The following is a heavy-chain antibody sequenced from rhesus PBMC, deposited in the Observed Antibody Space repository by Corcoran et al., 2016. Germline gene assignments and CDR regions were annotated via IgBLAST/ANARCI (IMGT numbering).Heavy chain of an antibody. J-gene: IGHJ4*01. V-gene: IGHV1-111*02. CDR2: VDPEDGEV. Sequence: EVQLMQSGAEVKKPGASVKISCKASGYTFTDYYLHWVRQAPGKGLEWMGRVDPEDGEVVHAQKFQDRVTMTADTSTDTAYMELSSLRSEDTAGYYCAIGIIVGRDYWGQGVLVTVSS. CDR3: AIGIIVGRDY. D-gene: IGHD6-13*01. CDR1: GYTFTDYY.